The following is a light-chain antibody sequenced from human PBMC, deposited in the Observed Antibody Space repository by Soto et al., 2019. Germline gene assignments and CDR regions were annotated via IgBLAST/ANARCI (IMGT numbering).Light chain of an antibody. CDR2: DAA. CDR3: QQYDNLPGT. J-gene: IGKJ3*01. V-gene: IGKV1-33*01. Sequence: DIQMTQSPSSLSASVGDRVTITCQASQDISNYLNWYQQKPGKAPKLLIYDAANLETGAPSRFSGSGAGTDFTLIISRLQPEDVATYYCQQYDNLPGTFGPGTRVAIK. CDR1: QDISNY.